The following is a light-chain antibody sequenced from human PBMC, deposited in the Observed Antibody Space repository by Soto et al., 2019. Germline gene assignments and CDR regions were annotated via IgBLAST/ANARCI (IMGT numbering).Light chain of an antibody. CDR3: RQSCGPPYT. CDR2: TVS. Sequence: DILLTQSPSSLSASLGDRVTITCRANQSISSYLNWHQQRPGKAPKILIYTVSNLQSGVRSRFSGSASGTDFTLTISSLQPEDFATYYCRQSCGPPYTFGQGTKLEIK. J-gene: IGKJ2*01. V-gene: IGKV1-39*01. CDR1: QSISSY.